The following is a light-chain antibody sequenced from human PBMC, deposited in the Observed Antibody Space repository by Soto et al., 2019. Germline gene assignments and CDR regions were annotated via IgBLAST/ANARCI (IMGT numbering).Light chain of an antibody. CDR2: DAS. CDR3: QQYVGSPPT. Sequence: EIVLTQSPGTLSLSPGETATLSCRASQSVSSNYLAWYQQKPGQAPRLLIYDASSRATGIPDRFSGSGSGSDFTLTISRLEPEDFAVYSCQQYVGSPPTFGQGTKVEIK. V-gene: IGKV3-20*01. CDR1: QSVSSNY. J-gene: IGKJ1*01.